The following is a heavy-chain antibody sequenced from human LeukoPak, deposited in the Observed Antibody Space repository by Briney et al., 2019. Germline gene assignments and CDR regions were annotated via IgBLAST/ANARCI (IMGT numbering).Heavy chain of an antibody. CDR1: GGSTSTCY. CDR2: IYTNGIT. V-gene: IGHV4-4*07. CDR3: ARGGTSFDH. Sequence: SETLSLTCTVSGGSTSTCYLSWLRQPAGKGLEWIGRIYTNGITDYNPSLQSRVTMSVDTSKNQFSLKLNSVTAADTAVYYCARGGTSFDHWGQGTLVTVSS. J-gene: IGHJ4*02.